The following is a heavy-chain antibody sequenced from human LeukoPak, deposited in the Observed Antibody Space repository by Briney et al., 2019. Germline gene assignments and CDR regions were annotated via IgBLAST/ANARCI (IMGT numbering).Heavy chain of an antibody. CDR2: ISSSSGYI. CDR1: GFTFSSYS. J-gene: IGHJ4*02. V-gene: IGHV3-21*01. CDR3: VSPVYSSGWRIDY. Sequence: GGSLRLSCAASGFTFSSYSMNWVRQAPGKGLEWVSSISSSSGYIYYADSVKGRFTISRDNAKNSLYLQMNSLRAEDTAVYYCVSPVYSSGWRIDYWGQGTLVTVSS. D-gene: IGHD6-19*01.